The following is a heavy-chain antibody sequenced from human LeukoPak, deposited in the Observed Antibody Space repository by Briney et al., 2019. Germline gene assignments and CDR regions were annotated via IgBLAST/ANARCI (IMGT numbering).Heavy chain of an antibody. CDR1: GFTFSSYA. V-gene: IGHV3-21*01. CDR2: ISSSSYI. J-gene: IGHJ6*02. Sequence: GGSLRLSCAASGFTFSSYAMSWVRQAPGKGLEWVSSISSSSYIYYADSVKGRFTISRDNAKNSLYLQMNSLRAEDTAVYYCALTAAVFDYSYYYGMDVWGQGTAVTVSS. D-gene: IGHD6-13*01. CDR3: ALTAAVFDYSYYYGMDV.